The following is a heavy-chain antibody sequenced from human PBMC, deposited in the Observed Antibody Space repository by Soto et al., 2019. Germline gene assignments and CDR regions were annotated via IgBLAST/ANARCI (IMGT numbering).Heavy chain of an antibody. CDR3: ASAYYYDSSGYYIYYGMDV. CDR1: GYTFTSYA. CDR2: INAGNGNT. J-gene: IGHJ6*02. D-gene: IGHD3-22*01. V-gene: IGHV1-3*01. Sequence: ASVKVSCKASGYTFTSYAMHWVRQAPGQRLEWMGWINAGNGNTKYSQKFQGRVTITRDTSASTAYMELSSLRSEDTAVYYCASAYYYDSSGYYIYYGMDVWGQGILVTVSS.